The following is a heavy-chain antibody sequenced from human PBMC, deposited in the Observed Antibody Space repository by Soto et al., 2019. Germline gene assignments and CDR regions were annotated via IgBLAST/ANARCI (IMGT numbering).Heavy chain of an antibody. CDR1: GNTFIRYG. V-gene: IGHV1-18*01. Sequence: QVQLVQSASEVMKPGASVKVSCKASGNTFIRYGITWVRQAPGQRLEWMGWISPYNDQTIYAQKLQGRVTMTADTSTRTVYMQLRSLKSDDTAVYYCARGGYYDNVWGKLSHYGLDVWGQGTSVTVSS. D-gene: IGHD3-16*01. CDR3: ARGGYYDNVWGKLSHYGLDV. CDR2: ISPYNDQT. J-gene: IGHJ6*02.